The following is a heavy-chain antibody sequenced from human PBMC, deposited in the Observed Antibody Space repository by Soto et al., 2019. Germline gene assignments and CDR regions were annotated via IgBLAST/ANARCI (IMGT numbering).Heavy chain of an antibody. V-gene: IGHV3-48*01. D-gene: IGHD6-13*01. CDR2: ISSGSSNI. CDR3: ARRGMASGGCGSVDY. J-gene: IGHJ4*02. Sequence: EVQLVESGGGLVQPGGSLRLSCAASGFTFSIYSMNWVRQAPGKGLEWASYISSGSSNIYYADSVKGRFAISRDNDKNSLYLQMNSLRAEDTAFYYCARRGMASGGCGSVDYWGQGTLVTVSS. CDR1: GFTFSIYS.